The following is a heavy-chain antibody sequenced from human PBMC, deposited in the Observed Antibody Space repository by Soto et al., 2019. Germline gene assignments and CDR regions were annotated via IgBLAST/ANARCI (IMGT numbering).Heavy chain of an antibody. D-gene: IGHD1-26*01. CDR2: IHSDGSST. Sequence: EVQLLESGGGLVQPGESLRLSCAASGFTFSYYWMHWVRQAPGMGLVWVSRIHSDGSSTTYADSVKGRFTISRDNARNLLYLQMNGLRSEDTAVYYCARGDRGAFELWGQGTVVTVSS. CDR1: GFTFSYYW. V-gene: IGHV3-74*01. CDR3: ARGDRGAFEL. J-gene: IGHJ3*01.